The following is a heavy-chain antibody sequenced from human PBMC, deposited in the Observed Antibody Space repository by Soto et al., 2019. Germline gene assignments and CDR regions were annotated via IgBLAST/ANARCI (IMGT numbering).Heavy chain of an antibody. CDR2: ISYDGSNK. CDR3: AKDRYCSGGSCYYFDY. J-gene: IGHJ4*02. CDR1: GFTFSSYG. Sequence: QVQLVESGGGGVQPGRSLRLSCAASGFTFSSYGMHWVRQAPGKGLEWVAVISYDGSNKYYADSVKGRFTISRDNSKNTLYLQMNSLRAEDTAVYYCAKDRYCSGGSCYYFDYWGQGTLVTVSS. D-gene: IGHD2-15*01. V-gene: IGHV3-30*18.